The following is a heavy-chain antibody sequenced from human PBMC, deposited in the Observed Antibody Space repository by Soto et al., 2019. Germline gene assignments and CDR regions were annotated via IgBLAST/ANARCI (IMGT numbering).Heavy chain of an antibody. Sequence: KPSETLSLTCTVSGGSISSGGYYWSWIRQHPGKGLEWIGYIYYSGSTYYNPSLKSRVTISVDTSKNQFSLKLSSVTAADTAVYYCARDNRGYSYGYYFDYWGQGTLVTVSS. CDR2: IYYSGST. CDR3: ARDNRGYSYGYYFDY. V-gene: IGHV4-31*03. CDR1: GGSISSGGYY. D-gene: IGHD5-18*01. J-gene: IGHJ4*02.